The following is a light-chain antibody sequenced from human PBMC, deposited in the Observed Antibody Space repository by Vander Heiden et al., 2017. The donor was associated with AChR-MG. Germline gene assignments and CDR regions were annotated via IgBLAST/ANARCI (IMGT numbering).Light chain of an antibody. V-gene: IGKV3-11*02. CDR3: QQRTNGPPGPLT. Sequence: DILLTQSPATLSLSPGARAPLSCRASPGVSRYLGRVQRKPGEGPRPPIHDSYKRAAGITASFRSSGSGRDVTLTISSLEPEDFAVYDCQQRTNGPPGPLTFGGGTKVEIK. CDR1: PGVSRY. J-gene: IGKJ4*01. CDR2: DSY.